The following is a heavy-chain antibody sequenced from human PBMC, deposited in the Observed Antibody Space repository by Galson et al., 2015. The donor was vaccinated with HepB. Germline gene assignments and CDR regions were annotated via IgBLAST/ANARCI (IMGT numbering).Heavy chain of an antibody. V-gene: IGHV3-53*01. CDR2: IHHGGTT. D-gene: IGHD6-13*01. J-gene: IGHJ4*02. Sequence: SLRLSCAASGFTVSSNYISWVRQAPGKGLEWVSIIHHGGTTYYADSVEGRFTISRDNSKNMVYLQMNSLRPEDTAVYYCARGYSSSWYSELGYWGQGTLVTVSS. CDR1: GFTVSSNY. CDR3: ARGYSSSWYSELGY.